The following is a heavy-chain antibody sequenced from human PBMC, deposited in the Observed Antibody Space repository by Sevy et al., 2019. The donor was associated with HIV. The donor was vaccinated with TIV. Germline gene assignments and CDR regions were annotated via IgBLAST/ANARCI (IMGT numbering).Heavy chain of an antibody. D-gene: IGHD6-19*01. CDR3: AKGRHTSGWYGSFDY. Sequence: GGSPRLSCTASRFTFSNYGMHWVRQAPGKGLEWVATISFDGTQKHFADSVKGRFTISRDNSKATLYLQMNSLRPDDTALYYCAKGRHTSGWYGSFDYWGQGTLVTVSS. V-gene: IGHV3-30*18. J-gene: IGHJ4*02. CDR2: ISFDGTQK. CDR1: RFTFSNYG.